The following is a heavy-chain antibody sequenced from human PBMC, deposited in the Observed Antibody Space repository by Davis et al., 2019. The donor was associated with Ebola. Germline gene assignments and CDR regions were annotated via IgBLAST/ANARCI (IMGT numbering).Heavy chain of an antibody. D-gene: IGHD1-26*01. CDR2: IDWDDDK. Sequence: SGPTLVKPTPTLTLTCTFSGISLSTSGMCVSWIRQPPGKALEWLALIDWDDDKYYSTSLKTRLTISKDTSKNQVVRTMTNMDPVDTATYYCARTLYSGSYGDVWGQGTTVTVSS. CDR3: ARTLYSGSYGDV. CDR1: GISLSTSGMC. V-gene: IGHV2-70*01. J-gene: IGHJ6*02.